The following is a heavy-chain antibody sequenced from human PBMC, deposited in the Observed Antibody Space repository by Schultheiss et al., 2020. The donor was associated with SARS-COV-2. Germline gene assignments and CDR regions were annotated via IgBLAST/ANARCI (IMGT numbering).Heavy chain of an antibody. J-gene: IGHJ3*02. CDR1: GYNFTNYW. CDR2: ISPANSDT. V-gene: IGHV5-51*01. CDR3: ARGSGSYWHAFDI. Sequence: ESLKISCKGSGYNFTNYWIAWVRQMPGKGLECMGIISPANSDTKYSPSFQGQVTFSADKSISTAFLQWSSLKASDTATYYCARGSGSYWHAFDIWGQGTMVTVSS. D-gene: IGHD1-26*01.